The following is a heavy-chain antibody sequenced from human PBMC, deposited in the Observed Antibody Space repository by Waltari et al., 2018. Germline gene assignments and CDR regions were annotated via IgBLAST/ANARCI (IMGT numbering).Heavy chain of an antibody. D-gene: IGHD2-15*01. CDR3: ATSGMVVAAKRTENAFDI. CDR1: GYSISSGYY. J-gene: IGHJ3*02. Sequence: QVQLQESGPGLVKPSETLSLTCAVSGYSISSGYYWGWIRQPPGKGLEWIGSIYHSGSTYYNPSLKSRVTISVDTSKNQFSLKLSSVTAADTAVYYCATSGMVVAAKRTENAFDIWGQGTMVTVSS. CDR2: IYHSGST. V-gene: IGHV4-38-2*01.